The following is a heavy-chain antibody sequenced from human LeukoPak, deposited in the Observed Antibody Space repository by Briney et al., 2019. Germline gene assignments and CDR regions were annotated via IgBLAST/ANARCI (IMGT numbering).Heavy chain of an antibody. CDR3: AKDPEKGLAVARLEH. Sequence: GGSLRLSCAASGFTISRYGMHWVRQAPGQGLEWVAFIRYDGSNKYYADSVKGRFTISRDNSKKTLYLQMNSLRAEDTAVYYCAKDPEKGLAVARLEHWGQGTLVTVSS. CDR2: IRYDGSNK. V-gene: IGHV3-30*02. D-gene: IGHD6-19*01. J-gene: IGHJ5*02. CDR1: GFTISRYG.